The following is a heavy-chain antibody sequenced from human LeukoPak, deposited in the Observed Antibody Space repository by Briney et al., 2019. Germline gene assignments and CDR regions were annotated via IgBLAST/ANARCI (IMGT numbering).Heavy chain of an antibody. CDR1: GFTFSSYG. Sequence: GGSLRLSCAASGFTFSSYGMHWVRQAPGKGLGWVAFIRYDGSNKYYADSVKGRFTISRDNSKNTLYLQMNSLRAEDTAVYYCAKPGYCSSTSCKSNWFDPWGQGTLVTVSS. CDR3: AKPGYCSSTSCKSNWFDP. J-gene: IGHJ5*02. D-gene: IGHD2-2*01. CDR2: IRYDGSNK. V-gene: IGHV3-30*02.